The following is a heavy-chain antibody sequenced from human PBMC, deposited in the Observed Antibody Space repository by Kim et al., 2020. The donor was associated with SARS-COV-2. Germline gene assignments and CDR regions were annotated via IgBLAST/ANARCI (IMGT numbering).Heavy chain of an antibody. CDR2: ISWNSGSI. V-gene: IGHV3-9*01. CDR3: AKGDNSGLDY. Sequence: GGSLRLSCAASGFTFDDYAMHWVRQAPGKGLEWVSGISWNSGSIGYADSVKGRFTISRDNAKNSLYLQMNSLRAEDTALYYCAKGDNSGLDYWGQGTLVT. D-gene: IGHD3-10*01. J-gene: IGHJ4*02. CDR1: GFTFDDYA.